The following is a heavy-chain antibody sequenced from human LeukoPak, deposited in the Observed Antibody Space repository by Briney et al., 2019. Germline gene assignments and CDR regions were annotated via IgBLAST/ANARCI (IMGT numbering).Heavy chain of an antibody. CDR3: ARDLCHTSSYNLGDY. Sequence: ASVKVSCKASGYTFTGCYMHWVRQAPGQGLEWMGWINPNSGGTNYAQKFQGRVTMTRDTSTSTVYMEVSSLRSEDTAMYYCARDLCHTSSYNLGDYWGQGTLVTVSS. J-gene: IGHJ4*02. CDR2: INPNSGGT. D-gene: IGHD2-2*01. V-gene: IGHV1-2*02. CDR1: GYTFTGCY.